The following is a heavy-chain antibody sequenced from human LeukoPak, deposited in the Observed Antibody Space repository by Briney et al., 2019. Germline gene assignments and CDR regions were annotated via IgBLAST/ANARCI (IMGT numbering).Heavy chain of an antibody. CDR1: GGSISSGDDY. D-gene: IGHD6-13*01. V-gene: IGHV4-30-4*08. J-gene: IGHJ1*01. CDR3: ARKISIEAAAAGTAEYFQH. CDR2: IKDSGST. Sequence: SQTLSLTCTVSGGSISSGDDYWGWIRQPPGKGWEGIGNIKDSGSTYYNPSLKSRVTRSVDTSKNQFSLKLSSVTAADTAVYYCARKISIEAAAAGTAEYFQHWGQGTLVTVSS.